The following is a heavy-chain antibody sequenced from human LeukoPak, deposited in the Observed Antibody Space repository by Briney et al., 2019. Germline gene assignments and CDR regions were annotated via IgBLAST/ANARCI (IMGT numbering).Heavy chain of an antibody. CDR3: ASRDGYRDY. CDR2: IYYSGST. J-gene: IGHJ4*02. CDR1: GGSLSSYY. D-gene: IGHD5-24*01. Sequence: PSETLSLTCTVSGGSLSSYYWSWIRQPPGKGLEWIGYIYYSGSTNYNPSLKSRVTISVDTSKNQFSLKLSSVTAADTAVYYCASRDGYRDYWGQGTLVTVSS. V-gene: IGHV4-59*08.